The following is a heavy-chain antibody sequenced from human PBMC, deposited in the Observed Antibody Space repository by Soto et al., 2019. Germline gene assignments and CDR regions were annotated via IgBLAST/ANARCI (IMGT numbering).Heavy chain of an antibody. CDR2: INYSGRS. CDR1: GDSSSTYY. D-gene: IGHD2-8*02. J-gene: IGHJ5*02. V-gene: IGHV4-59*01. Sequence: QVQLQESGPGLVKSSETLSLTCSVSGDSSSTYYWGWIRRPPGKGLEWIGYINYSGRSNHNPSLKNRLSISVDASKNQVSLKLPSVTAADTAVYYCARSYCADSVSCNWFDPWGQGTLVVVSS. CDR3: ARSYCADSVSCNWFDP.